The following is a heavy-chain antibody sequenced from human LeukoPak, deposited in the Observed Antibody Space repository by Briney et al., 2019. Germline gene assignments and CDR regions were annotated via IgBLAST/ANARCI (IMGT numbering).Heavy chain of an antibody. CDR2: ISGSGGNT. J-gene: IGHJ4*02. CDR3: AKIYDSSGYYFFFED. D-gene: IGHD3-22*01. V-gene: IGHV3-23*01. Sequence: GGTLRLSCAASGFTFSTYGMNWVRQAPGKGLEWVSSISGSGGNTYYADSVKGRFTISRDNSKNTLYLQMDSLRAEDTALYYCAKIYDSSGYYFFFEDWGQGTLVTVSS. CDR1: GFTFSTYG.